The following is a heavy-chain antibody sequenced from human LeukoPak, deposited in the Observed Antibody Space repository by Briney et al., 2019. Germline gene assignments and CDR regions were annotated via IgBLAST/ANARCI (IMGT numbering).Heavy chain of an antibody. V-gene: IGHV4-30-4*01. CDR1: GDSINSGNSH. J-gene: IGHJ4*02. CDR3: ASYFVGNGGRGY. D-gene: IGHD3-10*02. CDR2: VYDSRNN. Sequence: PSQTLSLTCTVSGDSINSGNSHWTWLRQPPGKGLEWLGSVYDSRNNYYNPSLGSRITMSVDTSKNQYSLELSSVIAADTAVYYCASYFVGNGGRGYWGQGALVTVSS.